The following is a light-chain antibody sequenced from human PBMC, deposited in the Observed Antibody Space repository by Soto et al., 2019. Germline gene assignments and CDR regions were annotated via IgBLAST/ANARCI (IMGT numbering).Light chain of an antibody. CDR1: QSVSNNY. CDR2: GAS. J-gene: IGKJ1*01. V-gene: IGKV3-20*01. Sequence: IVLTQSPGTLSLSPWERATLSCRASQSVSNNYLAWYQQKPGQAPRLLIYGASNRATGTPDRFSGSGSGTDFTLTISRLEPEDFAVYYCQQYNNWPPITFGQGTKVDIK. CDR3: QQYNNWPPIT.